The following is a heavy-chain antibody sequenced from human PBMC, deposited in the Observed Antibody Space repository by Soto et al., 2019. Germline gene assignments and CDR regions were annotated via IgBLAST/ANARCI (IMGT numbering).Heavy chain of an antibody. CDR3: ASGREYSYGYGMDV. D-gene: IGHD5-18*01. Sequence: SETLSPTCTVSGGSISSGGYYWSWICQHPGKGLEWIGYIYYSGSTYYNPSLKSRVTISVDTSKNQFSLKLSSVTAAGTAVYYCASGREYSYGYGMDVWGQGTTVTVSS. V-gene: IGHV4-31*03. CDR1: GGSISSGGYY. CDR2: IYYSGST. J-gene: IGHJ6*02.